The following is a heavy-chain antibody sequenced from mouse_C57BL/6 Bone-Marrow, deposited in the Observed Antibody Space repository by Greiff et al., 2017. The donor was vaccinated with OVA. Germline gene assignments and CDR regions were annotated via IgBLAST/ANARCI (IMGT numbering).Heavy chain of an antibody. CDR3: ARRRWYYPWFAY. V-gene: IGHV1-81*01. CDR2: IYPRSGNT. Sequence: QVQLKESGAELARPGASVKLSCKASGYTFTSYGISWVKQRTGQGLEWIGEIYPRSGNTYYNEKFKGKATLTADKSSSTAYMELRSLTSEDSAVYFCARRRWYYPWFAYWGQGTLVTVSA. J-gene: IGHJ3*01. D-gene: IGHD1-1*02. CDR1: GYTFTSYG.